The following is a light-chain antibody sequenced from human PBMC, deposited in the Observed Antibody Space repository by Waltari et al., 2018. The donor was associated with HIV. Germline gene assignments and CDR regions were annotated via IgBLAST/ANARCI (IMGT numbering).Light chain of an antibody. V-gene: IGLV7-43*01. J-gene: IGLJ2*01. CDR1: TGPVGHGHY. CDR3: MLFFRTSYL. Sequence: QTVVTQEPSLTVSPGATVTLTCSSATGPVGHGHYVNWFQQKPPQPPRPLIYSSTRRHSLTPERFSGSLVGDRAALTLSNVWPEDQADYFCMLFFRTSYLFGGGTKVTV. CDR2: SST.